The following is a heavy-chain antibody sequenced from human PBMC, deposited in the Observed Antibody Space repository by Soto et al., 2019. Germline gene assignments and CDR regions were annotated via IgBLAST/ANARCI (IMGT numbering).Heavy chain of an antibody. CDR3: AREQGGWFDP. Sequence: QVQLVQSGAEVKKPGASVKVSCKASGYTFTSYDINWVRQATGQGLEWMGWMNPNSGNTCYAQKLQGRVTLKRNASMSTAYVELSSLISEDRAMYYCAREQGGWFDPWGQGNQVTVSS. D-gene: IGHD6-13*01. CDR1: GYTFTSYD. CDR2: MNPNSGNT. J-gene: IGHJ5*02. V-gene: IGHV1-8*01.